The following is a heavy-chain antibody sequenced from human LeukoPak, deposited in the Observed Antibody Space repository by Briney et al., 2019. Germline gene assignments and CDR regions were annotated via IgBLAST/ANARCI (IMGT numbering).Heavy chain of an antibody. CDR2: IKQGGSEPTDK. Sequence: GGSLRLSCAASGFTFSGYWMSWVRQAPGKGLEWVAKIKQGGSEPTDKYYADSVKGRFTITRDNAKNSLFLQMNRLRAEDTAVYYCARGGTGDYWGIDYWGQGTLVTVSS. V-gene: IGHV3-7*01. J-gene: IGHJ4*02. D-gene: IGHD4-17*01. CDR1: GFTFSGYW. CDR3: ARGGTGDYWGIDY.